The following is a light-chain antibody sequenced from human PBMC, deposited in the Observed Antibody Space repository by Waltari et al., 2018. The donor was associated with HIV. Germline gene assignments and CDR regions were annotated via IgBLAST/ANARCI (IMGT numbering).Light chain of an antibody. V-gene: IGLV2-8*01. CDR2: EVS. CDR1: STHVGGYNY. CDR3: SSYAGSNNKV. Sequence: QSALTQPPSAPGSPAQSVTIPCTVTSTHVGGYNYVSWYQQHPGKAPKLMIYEVSKRPSGVPNRFSGSKSGDTASLTVSGLQAEDEADYYCSSYAGSNNKVFGGGTKLTVL. J-gene: IGLJ3*02.